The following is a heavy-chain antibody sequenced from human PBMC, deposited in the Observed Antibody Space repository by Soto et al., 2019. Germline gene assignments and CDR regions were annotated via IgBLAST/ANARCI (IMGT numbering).Heavy chain of an antibody. D-gene: IGHD6-13*01. CDR2: FDPEDGET. V-gene: IGHV1-24*01. J-gene: IGHJ6*02. Sequence: ASVKVSCKVSGYTLTELSMHWVRQAPGKGLEWMGGFDPEDGETIYAQKFQGRVTMTEDTSTDTAYMELSSLRSEDTAVYYCATKGRWYVGYYYYGMDVLGQGTTVTVS. CDR3: ATKGRWYVGYYYYGMDV. CDR1: GYTLTELS.